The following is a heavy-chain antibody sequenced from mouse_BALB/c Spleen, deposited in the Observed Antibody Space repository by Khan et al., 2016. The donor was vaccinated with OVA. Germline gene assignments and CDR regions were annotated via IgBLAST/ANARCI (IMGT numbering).Heavy chain of an antibody. Sequence: EVQLVESGGDLVKPGGSLKLSCAASGFTFSSYSMSWVRQTPDKRLEWVASISSGGDYTYYTDSVKGRFTISRDKAKNTVYMQMSDLKSEDTAMYYCAKHLTGSFAYWGQGTLVTVSA. CDR3: AKHLTGSFAY. CDR1: GFTFSSYS. CDR2: ISSGGDYT. D-gene: IGHD4-1*01. V-gene: IGHV5-6*01. J-gene: IGHJ3*01.